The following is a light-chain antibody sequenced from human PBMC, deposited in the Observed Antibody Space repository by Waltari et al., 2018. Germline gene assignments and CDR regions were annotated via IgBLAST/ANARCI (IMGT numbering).Light chain of an antibody. J-gene: IGKJ1*01. CDR1: LHCFGKHL. Sequence: LHCFGKHLFEWVLQEPGPSPQLLVFFVFKQGSGGPDKFRGSGSGTDFTLEISRGEGECVGVYFCMQARQTPWTFGQGTKVEIK. V-gene: IGKV2-28*01. CDR2: FVF. CDR3: MQARQTPWT.